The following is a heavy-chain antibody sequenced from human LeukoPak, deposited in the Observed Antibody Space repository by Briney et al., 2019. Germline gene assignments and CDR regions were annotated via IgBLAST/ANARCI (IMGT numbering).Heavy chain of an antibody. V-gene: IGHV3-21*01. D-gene: IGHD6-13*01. CDR3: ARASAGTLDLLDY. J-gene: IGHJ4*02. Sequence: GGSLRLSCAASGFTFSTYRMSWVRQAPGKGLEWVSSITSSSSYIYYADSLKGRFIISRDNAKNSLCLQMNSLRVEDTAVYYCARASAGTLDLLDYWGQGTLVTVSS. CDR1: GFTFSTYR. CDR2: ITSSSSYI.